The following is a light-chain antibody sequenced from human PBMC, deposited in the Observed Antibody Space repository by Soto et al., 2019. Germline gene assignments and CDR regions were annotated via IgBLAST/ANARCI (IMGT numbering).Light chain of an antibody. CDR2: DAS. V-gene: IGKV1-5*01. CDR1: QSVRSW. J-gene: IGKJ1*01. CDR3: QHYSSAPWT. Sequence: DIQMTQSPSTLSASVGDRVTITCRASQSVRSWLAWYQLRPGKAPKVLIYDASSLESGVPSRFSGSGSGTEFTLTINSLQPDDFATYYCQHYSSAPWTFGQGTKVEIK.